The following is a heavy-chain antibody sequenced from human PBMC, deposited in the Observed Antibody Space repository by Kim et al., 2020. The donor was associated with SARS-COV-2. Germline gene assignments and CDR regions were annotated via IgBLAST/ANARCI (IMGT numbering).Heavy chain of an antibody. Sequence: SQNFQAEVTITRDTSASTAYMELRGLRSEDTAVYYCAKGIVAAAGTDFDYWGQGTLVTVSS. CDR3: AKGIVAAAGTDFDY. D-gene: IGHD6-13*01. V-gene: IGHV1-3*01. J-gene: IGHJ4*02.